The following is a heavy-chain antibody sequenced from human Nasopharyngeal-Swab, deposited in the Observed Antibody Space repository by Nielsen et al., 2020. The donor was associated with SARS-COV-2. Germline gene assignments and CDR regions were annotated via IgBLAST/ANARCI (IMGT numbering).Heavy chain of an antibody. D-gene: IGHD4/OR15-4a*01. CDR2: IIPIFGTA. CDR1: GGTFSSYA. V-gene: IGHV1-69*13. J-gene: IGHJ3*02. CDR3: ASLGSMVQDAFDI. Sequence: SVKVSCKASGGTFSSYAISWVRQAPGQGLEWMGGIIPIFGTANYAQKFQGRVTITANESTSTAYMELSSLRSEDTAVYYCASLGSMVQDAFDIWGQGTMVTVSS.